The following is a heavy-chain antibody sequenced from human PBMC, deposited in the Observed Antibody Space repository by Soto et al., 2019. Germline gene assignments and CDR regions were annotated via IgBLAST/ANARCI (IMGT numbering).Heavy chain of an antibody. J-gene: IGHJ5*02. CDR1: GYTFTDHY. Sequence: QVQLVQSGAEVEKPGASVKVSCKTSGYTFTDHYIHWVRQAPGQGLEWIGWINSNSGGTNYAQKFRGXXTXTXXTSIRTAYMELSRLRSDDTAVYYCARGVGTSWFDPWGQGSLVTVFS. CDR3: ARGVGTSWFDP. CDR2: INSNSGGT. V-gene: IGHV1-2*02. D-gene: IGHD2-2*01.